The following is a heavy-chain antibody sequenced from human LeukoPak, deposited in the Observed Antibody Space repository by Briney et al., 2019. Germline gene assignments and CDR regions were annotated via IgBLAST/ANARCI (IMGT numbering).Heavy chain of an antibody. Sequence: GGSLRLPCAASGFTFSNYGMHWVRQAPGKGLEWVAVIWYGGSNKYYTDSVKGRFTISRDNSRNTVYLQMNSLRAEDTAVYYCAKDSSDSYYYMDVWGKGTTVTVSS. D-gene: IGHD2-15*01. CDR2: IWYGGSNK. CDR3: AKDSSDSYYYMDV. CDR1: GFTFSNYG. V-gene: IGHV3-30*02. J-gene: IGHJ6*03.